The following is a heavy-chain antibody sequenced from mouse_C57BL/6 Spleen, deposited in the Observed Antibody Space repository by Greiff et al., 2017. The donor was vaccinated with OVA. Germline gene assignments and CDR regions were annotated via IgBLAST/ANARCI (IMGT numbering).Heavy chain of an antibody. CDR1: GYTFNDYY. D-gene: IGHD1-1*01. Sequence: QVQLKESGAELVRPGASVKLSCKASGYTFNDYYINWVKQRPGQGLEWIARIYPGSGNTYYNEKFKGKATLTAEKSSSTAYMQLSSLTSEDSAVYFFARDGVGSHYAMDYLVRGTSVTVSS. CDR2: IYPGSGNT. V-gene: IGHV1-76*01. J-gene: IGHJ4*01. CDR3: ARDGVGSHYAMDY.